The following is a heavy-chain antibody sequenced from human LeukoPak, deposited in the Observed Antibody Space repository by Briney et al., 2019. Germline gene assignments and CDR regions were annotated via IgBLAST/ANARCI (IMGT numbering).Heavy chain of an antibody. J-gene: IGHJ4*02. CDR3: TTPWFIGVDTDMEQYFDH. V-gene: IGHV3-15*01. CDR1: GFTFSNAW. D-gene: IGHD5-18*01. Sequence: GGSLRLSCSASGFTFSNAWMNWVRQAPGKGLEWVGHIKSKTDGGTTDYAAPVKGRFTISRDDSKNTLYLEMNSLKTEDTAVYYCTTPWFIGVDTDMEQYFDHWGQGTLVTVSS. CDR2: IKSKTDGGTT.